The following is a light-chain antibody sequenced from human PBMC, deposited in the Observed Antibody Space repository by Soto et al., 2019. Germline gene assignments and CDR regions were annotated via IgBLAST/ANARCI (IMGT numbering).Light chain of an antibody. CDR3: QQYYSTPPT. CDR1: QSVLYSSNNKNY. J-gene: IGKJ2*01. V-gene: IGKV4-1*01. Sequence: DIVMTQSPDSLAVSLGERATINCKSSQSVLYSSNNKNYLAWYEQKPGQPPKLLIYWASTRASGVPERFSGSGSGTDFPLTISSLQAEDVAVYYCQQYYSTPPTFGQGTKLEIK. CDR2: WAS.